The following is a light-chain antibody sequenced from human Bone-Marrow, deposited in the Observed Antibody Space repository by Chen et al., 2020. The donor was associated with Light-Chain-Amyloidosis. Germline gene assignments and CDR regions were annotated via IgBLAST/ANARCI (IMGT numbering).Light chain of an antibody. V-gene: IGLV3-21*02. CDR2: ADA. CDR3: QVEGTGADLSWV. J-gene: IGLJ1*01. Sequence: SYVLIQPPSVSVVPGQTAVISCDGDVIENKNVHWYQQKPGQAPVRVVYADADRPPGIPERFSGSSSGTTATLTITRVQAGDEADYFCQVEGTGADLSWVFGAGTKVTVL. CDR1: VIENKN.